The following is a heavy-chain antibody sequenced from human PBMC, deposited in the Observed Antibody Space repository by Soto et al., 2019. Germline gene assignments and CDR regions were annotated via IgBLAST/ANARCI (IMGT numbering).Heavy chain of an antibody. Sequence: SGPTLVNPTETLTLTCTVSGFSLSNARMGVSWIRQPPGKALEWLAHIFSNDEKSYSTSLKSRLTISKDTSKSQVVLTMTNMDPVDTATYYCARITYYDFWSGVRSFDYWGQGTLVTVSS. J-gene: IGHJ4*02. D-gene: IGHD3-3*01. CDR2: IFSNDEK. CDR3: ARITYYDFWSGVRSFDY. CDR1: GFSLSNARMG. V-gene: IGHV2-26*01.